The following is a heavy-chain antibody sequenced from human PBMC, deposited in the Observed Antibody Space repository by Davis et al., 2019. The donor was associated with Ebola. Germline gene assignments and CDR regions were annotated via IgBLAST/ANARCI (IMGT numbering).Heavy chain of an antibody. D-gene: IGHD6-13*01. CDR1: GYSVSDVA. J-gene: IGHJ5*02. Sequence: AASVKVSCKVSGYSVSDVAIHWVRQAPGQGLEWMGGLDPENLEMTHAQRFQGRVTLTEDTSTDTAYMELSSLTADDTAIYYCATVGTAADGVDWLDPWGQGTLVTVSS. V-gene: IGHV1-24*01. CDR3: ATVGTAADGVDWLDP. CDR2: LDPENLEM.